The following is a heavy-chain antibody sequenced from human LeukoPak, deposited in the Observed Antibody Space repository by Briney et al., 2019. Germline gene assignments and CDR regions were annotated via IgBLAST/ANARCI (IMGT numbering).Heavy chain of an antibody. CDR2: IYYSGST. J-gene: IGHJ4*02. CDR3: AREAHSRHGGYGHYFDY. V-gene: IGHV4-59*01. D-gene: IGHD5-12*01. Sequence: SETLSLTCTVSGGSISIYYWSWIRQPPGRGLEWIGNIYYSGSTNYKPSLKGRVTISLNTSKNQFSLKLSSVTAADTAVYYCAREAHSRHGGYGHYFDYWGQGSLVTVSS. CDR1: GGSISIYY.